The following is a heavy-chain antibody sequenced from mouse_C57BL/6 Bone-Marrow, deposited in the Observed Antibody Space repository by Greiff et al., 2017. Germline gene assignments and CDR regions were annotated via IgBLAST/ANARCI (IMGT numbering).Heavy chain of an antibody. V-gene: IGHV1-69*01. Sequence: QVQLQQPGAELVMPGASVKLSCKASGYTFTSYWMHWVKQRPGQGLEWIGEIDPSDSYTNYNQKFKGKSTLTVDKSSSTAYMQLSSLTSEDSAVYYCAGESSVYAMDYWGQGTSVTVSS. J-gene: IGHJ4*01. CDR2: IDPSDSYT. D-gene: IGHD3-2*02. CDR1: GYTFTSYW. CDR3: AGESSVYAMDY.